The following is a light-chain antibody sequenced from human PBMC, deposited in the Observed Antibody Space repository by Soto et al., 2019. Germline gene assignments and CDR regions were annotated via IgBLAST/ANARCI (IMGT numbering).Light chain of an antibody. CDR1: QSISTK. CDR2: DAS. CDR3: QQRYSWPPIT. J-gene: IGKJ5*01. Sequence: EIVLTQSPGTLSLSPGERATLSCRASQSISTKVAWYQQKPGQAPRLLISDASNRATGIPARFSGSGSGTDFTLTISSLEPEDFAVYYCQQRYSWPPITFGQGTRLEIK. V-gene: IGKV3-11*01.